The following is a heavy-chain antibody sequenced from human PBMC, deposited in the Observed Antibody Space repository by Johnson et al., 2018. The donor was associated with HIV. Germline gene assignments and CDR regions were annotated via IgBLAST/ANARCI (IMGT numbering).Heavy chain of an antibody. V-gene: IGHV3-20*04. CDR3: ARGCSVLQHLEWSFAAFDI. CDR2: FHWNGGSK. Sequence: VQLVESGGGVVRPGGSLRLSCAASGFIFDDYGMSWVRQATGKGLEWVSGFHWNGGSKAYAASVTGRFTVSRDSAKNSLYLQMNSLRAEDTALYYCARGCSVLQHLEWSFAAFDIWGQGTMVTVSS. J-gene: IGHJ3*02. CDR1: GFIFDDYG. D-gene: IGHD3-3*01.